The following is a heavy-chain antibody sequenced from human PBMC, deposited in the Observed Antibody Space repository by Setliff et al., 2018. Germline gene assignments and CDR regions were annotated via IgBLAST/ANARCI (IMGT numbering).Heavy chain of an antibody. CDR2: INPNSGGT. J-gene: IGHJ6*03. CDR1: GYTFTGYY. CDR3: ARGRGSYYYYMDV. V-gene: IGHV1-2*06. D-gene: IGHD1-26*01. Sequence: ASVKVSCKASGYTFTGYYMHWVRQAPGQGLEWMGRINPNSGGTNYAQKFQGRVTMTRDTSISTAYMELSRLGSDDTAVYYCARGRGSYYYYMDVWGKGTTVTVSS.